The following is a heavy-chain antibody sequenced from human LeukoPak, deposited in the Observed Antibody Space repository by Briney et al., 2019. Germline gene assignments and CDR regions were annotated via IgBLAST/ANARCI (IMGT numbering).Heavy chain of an antibody. J-gene: IGHJ5*02. CDR2: TYWNDDQ. D-gene: IGHD2-2*03. CDR3: AHNGLYH. Sequence: YGPTLVNPTQTLTLTCTFSGFSLSTSGVGVAWMRQSPGQAPEWLAVTYWNDDQRYSPSLKSRLTITKDTSKNQVVLTMTNMDPADTATYHCAHNGLYHWGQGTLVTVSS. V-gene: IGHV2-5*01. CDR1: GFSLSTSGVG.